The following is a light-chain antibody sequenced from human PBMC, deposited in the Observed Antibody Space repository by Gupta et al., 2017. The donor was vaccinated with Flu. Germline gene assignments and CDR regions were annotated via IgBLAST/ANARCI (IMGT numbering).Light chain of an antibody. V-gene: IGLV3-21*02. CDR3: QVWDSSSDLSYV. Sequence: SYVLTQPPSVSAAPGQTARIICGGNNIGSKSVNWYQQKPGQAPVLVVYDDFDRPSGIPERFSGSNAGNTATLTISRVEAGDEADYYCQVWDSSSDLSYVFGSGTKVTVL. CDR2: DDF. CDR1: NIGSKS. J-gene: IGLJ1*01.